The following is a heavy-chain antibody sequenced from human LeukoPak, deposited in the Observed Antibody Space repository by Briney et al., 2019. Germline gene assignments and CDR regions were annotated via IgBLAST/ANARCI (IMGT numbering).Heavy chain of an antibody. CDR3: ASVGYSSSSGLDP. D-gene: IGHD6-13*01. V-gene: IGHV3-21*01. CDR1: GFTFSRYS. CDR2: ISSSSSYI. J-gene: IGHJ5*02. Sequence: PGGSLRLSCAASGFTFSRYSMNWVRQAPGKGLEWVSSISSSSSYIYYADSVKGRFTISRDNAKSSLYLQMNSLRAEDTAVYYCASVGYSSSSGLDPWGQGTLVTVSS.